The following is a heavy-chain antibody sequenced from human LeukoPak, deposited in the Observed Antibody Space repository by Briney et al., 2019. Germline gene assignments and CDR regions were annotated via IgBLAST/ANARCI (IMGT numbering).Heavy chain of an antibody. Sequence: KPGESLKISCKGSGYAFDTYWIGWVRQMPGKGLEWMGIVYPGDSETRYSPSFQGQVTISADKSISTAYLQWSSLKASDTAMYYCARHSDRDYYYYGMNVWGQGTTVTVSS. CDR2: VYPGDSET. J-gene: IGHJ6*02. CDR1: GYAFDTYW. CDR3: ARHSDRDYYYYGMNV. D-gene: IGHD3-10*01. V-gene: IGHV5-51*01.